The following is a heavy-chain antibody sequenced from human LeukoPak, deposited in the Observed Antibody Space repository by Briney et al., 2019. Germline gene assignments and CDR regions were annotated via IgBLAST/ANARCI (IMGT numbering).Heavy chain of an antibody. J-gene: IGHJ4*02. D-gene: IGHD6-19*01. CDR2: ISWNSGSI. V-gene: IGHV3-9*01. Sequence: GRSLRLSCAASGFTFDDYAMHLVRQAPGKGLEWVSGISWNSGSIGYADSVKGRFTISRDNAKNSLYLQMNSLRAEDTALYYCAKDESWAVAGKNFDYWGQGTLVTVSS. CDR1: GFTFDDYA. CDR3: AKDESWAVAGKNFDY.